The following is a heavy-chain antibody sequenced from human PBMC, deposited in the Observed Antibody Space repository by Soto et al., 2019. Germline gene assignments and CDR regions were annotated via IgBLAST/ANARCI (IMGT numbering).Heavy chain of an antibody. Sequence: SETLSLTCTVSGVSIGSGAYYWSWIRQHPGKGLEWIGNIYHSGTTNYNPSLKSRVSISVDTSKNEFSLKLTSVTAADTAVYYCARDDWEKGGMDVWGQGTTVTVSS. CDR3: ARDDWEKGGMDV. J-gene: IGHJ6*02. CDR2: IYHSGTT. V-gene: IGHV4-31*03. D-gene: IGHD1-26*01. CDR1: GVSIGSGAYY.